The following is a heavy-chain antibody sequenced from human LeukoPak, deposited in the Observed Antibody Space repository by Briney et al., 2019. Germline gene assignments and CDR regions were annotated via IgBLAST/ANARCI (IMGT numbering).Heavy chain of an antibody. CDR1: GFTFTSYA. Sequence: RAGGSLRLSCAVSGFTFTSYAMSWVRQAPGKGLEWVSAISGSGGSTCYADSVKGRFTIARDNSKNTLYLQMNSLRGEDTAVYYCAKERASSSWKGMDVWAKGPRSPSP. CDR3: AKERASSSWKGMDV. D-gene: IGHD6-13*01. J-gene: IGHJ6*02. CDR2: ISGSGGST. V-gene: IGHV3-23*01.